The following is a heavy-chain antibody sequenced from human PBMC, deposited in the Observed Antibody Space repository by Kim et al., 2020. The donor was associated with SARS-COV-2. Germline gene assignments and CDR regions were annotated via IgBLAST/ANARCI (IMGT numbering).Heavy chain of an antibody. Sequence: SETLSLTCAVFGGSFSGYHWSWIRQPPGKGLEWIGKINHSGTINHNPSLKSRVSISIDTSKNQFSLKLTSVTAADTGSYYCARGRAGVVPAPVLGLGPYYEYFIIDVWGPGTTFSVSS. CDR1: GGSFSGYH. V-gene: IGHV4-34*01. CDR3: ARGRAGVVPAPVLGLGPYYEYFIIDV. CDR2: INHSGTI. D-gene: IGHD2-2*02. J-gene: IGHJ6*02.